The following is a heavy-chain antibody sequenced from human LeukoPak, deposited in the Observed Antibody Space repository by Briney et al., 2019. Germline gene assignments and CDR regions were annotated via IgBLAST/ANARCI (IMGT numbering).Heavy chain of an antibody. J-gene: IGHJ4*02. D-gene: IGHD3-22*01. CDR2: INGDGRII. CDR1: GFTFSSNW. CDR3: ASETYYYDSRGLIVLGALDH. V-gene: IGHV3-74*01. Sequence: QPGGSLRLSCAASGFTFSSNWMHWVRQAPGKGLVWISRINGDGRIIGHAESVKGRFTISRDNSKNTLYLQMNSLRTKDTAVYYCASETYYYDSRGLIVLGALDHWGQGTLVTVSS.